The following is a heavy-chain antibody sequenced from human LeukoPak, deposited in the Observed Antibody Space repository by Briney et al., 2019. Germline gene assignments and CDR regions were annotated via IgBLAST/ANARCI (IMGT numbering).Heavy chain of an antibody. V-gene: IGHV4-4*07. D-gene: IGHD1-1*01. Sequence: PSETLSLTCTLSGGSISSSYWSWIRQHAGKGLEWIGRIYTSGTTNYNPSLKSRVTMSVDTSKNQFSLKLSSVTAADTAVYYCARGTTGVNFDYWGQGTLVTVSS. CDR2: IYTSGTT. CDR1: GGSISSSY. CDR3: ARGTTGVNFDY. J-gene: IGHJ4*02.